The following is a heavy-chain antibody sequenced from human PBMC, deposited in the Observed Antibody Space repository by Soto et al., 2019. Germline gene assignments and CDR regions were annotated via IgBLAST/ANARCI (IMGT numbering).Heavy chain of an antibody. J-gene: IGHJ5*02. CDR3: AREAVVVPAASGRWFDH. CDR2: INHSGST. Sequence: QVQLQQWGAGLLKPSETLSLTCAVYGGSFSGYYWSWIRQPPGKGLEWIGEINHSGSTNYNPSLKRGVTISVDTSKNQFSLKLSSVTAADAAVYYCAREAVVVPAASGRWFDHWGQGTLVTVSS. CDR1: GGSFSGYY. D-gene: IGHD2-2*01. V-gene: IGHV4-34*01.